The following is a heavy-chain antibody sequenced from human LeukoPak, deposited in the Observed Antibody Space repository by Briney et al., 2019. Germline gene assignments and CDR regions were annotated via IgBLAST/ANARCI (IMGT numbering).Heavy chain of an antibody. CDR1: GGSISSYY. V-gene: IGHV4-4*07. CDR3: AREAVVVAQFDY. Sequence: SETLSLTCTVSGGSISSYYWSWIWQPAGKGLEWIGRIYTSGSTNYNPSLKSRVTMSVDTSKNQFSLKLSSVTAADTAVYYCAREAVVVAQFDYWGQGTLVTVSS. J-gene: IGHJ4*02. CDR2: IYTSGST. D-gene: IGHD2-15*01.